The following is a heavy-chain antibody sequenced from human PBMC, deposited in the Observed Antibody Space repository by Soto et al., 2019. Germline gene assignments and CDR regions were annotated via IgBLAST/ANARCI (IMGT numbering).Heavy chain of an antibody. J-gene: IGHJ5*02. CDR3: ARIERIFWSGLGFPIKPWFDP. CDR1: GFSLSNARMG. Sequence: QVTLKESGPVLVKPTETLTLTCTVSGFSLSNARMGVSWIRQPPGKALEWLAHIFSNDEKSYSTSLKSRLTNSDHTSKSPVGLTITNINAVGTATYYRARIERIFWSGLGFPIKPWFDPWGQGTLV. CDR2: IFSNDEK. D-gene: IGHD3-3*01. V-gene: IGHV2-26*01.